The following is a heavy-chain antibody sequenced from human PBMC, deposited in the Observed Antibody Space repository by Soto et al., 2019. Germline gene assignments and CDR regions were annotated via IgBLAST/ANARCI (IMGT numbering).Heavy chain of an antibody. CDR2: ISNSGTTI. Sequence: QVQLVESGGGLVKPGGSLRLSCAASGFTFSDYYMTWIRQAPGKGLEWVSYISNSGTTIYYADSVEGRFTISRDNAKNSLYLQMNSLRAEDTAMYYCARTVAVLRGVLPYYFDYWGQGILVTVSS. CDR1: GFTFSDYY. J-gene: IGHJ4*02. D-gene: IGHD6-19*01. V-gene: IGHV3-11*01. CDR3: ARTVAVLRGVLPYYFDY.